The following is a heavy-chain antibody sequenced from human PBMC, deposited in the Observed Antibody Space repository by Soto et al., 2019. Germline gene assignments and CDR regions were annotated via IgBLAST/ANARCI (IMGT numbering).Heavy chain of an antibody. J-gene: IGHJ4*02. CDR1: GFTFGASA. CDR2: IGSKGETYAT. CDR3: AKGSIFSYESSGSPYYFDY. V-gene: IGHV3-73*01. D-gene: IGHD3-22*01. Sequence: GGSLRLSCAASGFTFGASALQWVRQASGKGLEWLGRIGSKGETYATTYAASVKGRFTISRDNAKNSLYLQMNSLRAEDTAFYYCAKGSIFSYESSGSPYYFDYWGQGALVTVSS.